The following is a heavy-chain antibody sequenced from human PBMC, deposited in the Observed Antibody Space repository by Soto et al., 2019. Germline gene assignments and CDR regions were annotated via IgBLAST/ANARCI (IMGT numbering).Heavy chain of an antibody. Sequence: QVQLQESGPGLVKPSGTLSLTCAVSSGTISSRNWWTWVRQPPGKGLEWIGDINQSGSPNSNPSLRMRVTISVDKAKPQLFLKLSSVTAADTAIYYCAGRGMVAANREFDPWGQVTLVTLSS. CDR2: INQSGSP. D-gene: IGHD2-15*01. J-gene: IGHJ5*01. CDR3: AGRGMVAANREFDP. CDR1: SGTISSRNW. V-gene: IGHV4-4*02.